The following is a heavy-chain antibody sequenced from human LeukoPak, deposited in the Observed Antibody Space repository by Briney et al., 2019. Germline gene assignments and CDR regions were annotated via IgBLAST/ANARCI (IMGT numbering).Heavy chain of an antibody. CDR3: TRVVGGSGWSLDY. CDR2: IYHSGST. Sequence: SGTLSLTCAVSGGSISSSNWWSWVRQPPGKGLEWIGEIYHSGSTNYNPSLKSRVTLSVDKSKNQFSLKVNSVTAADTAVYYCTRVVGGSGWSLDYWGQGTLVTVSS. J-gene: IGHJ4*02. V-gene: IGHV4-4*02. CDR1: GGSISSSNW. D-gene: IGHD6-19*01.